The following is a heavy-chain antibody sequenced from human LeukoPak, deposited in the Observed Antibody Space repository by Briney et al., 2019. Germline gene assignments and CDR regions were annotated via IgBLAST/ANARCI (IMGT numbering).Heavy chain of an antibody. CDR2: LGGSGGST. Sequence: GGSLRLSCAASGLTFSSYAMSWVRQAPGTGLEWVSGLGGSGGSTYYADSVKGRFTISRDNSKNTLFLQMNSLRAEDTAVYYCAKDTRINDYYDSSGYDYWGQGTLVTVSS. CDR3: AKDTRINDYYDSSGYDY. CDR1: GLTFSSYA. D-gene: IGHD3-22*01. J-gene: IGHJ4*02. V-gene: IGHV3-23*01.